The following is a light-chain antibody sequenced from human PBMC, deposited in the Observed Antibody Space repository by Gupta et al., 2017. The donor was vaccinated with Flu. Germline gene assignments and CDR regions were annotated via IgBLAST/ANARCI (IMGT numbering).Light chain of an antibody. CDR2: SAS. V-gene: IGKV1-12*01. Sequence: PSSVSASVGDRVTITCRASQEISSCLAWYQQKPGKAPKLLIYSASSLQSGVPSRFRGSGYGTDFTLTITTLQPEDFATYYCQEADSIPLTFGGGTKVEIK. CDR1: QEISSC. CDR3: QEADSIPLT. J-gene: IGKJ4*01.